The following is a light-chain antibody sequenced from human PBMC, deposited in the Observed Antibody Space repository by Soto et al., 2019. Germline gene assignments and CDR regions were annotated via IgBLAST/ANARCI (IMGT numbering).Light chain of an antibody. J-gene: IGLJ2*01. CDR1: SSDVGGYNY. CDR2: EVS. Sequence: QSALTQPASVSGSPGQSIPISCTGTSSDVGGYNYVSWYQQHPGKAPKLMIYEVSNRPSGVSNRFSGSKSGNTASLTISGLQAEDEADYYCSSYTSSSVVFGGGTKVTVL. CDR3: SSYTSSSVV. V-gene: IGLV2-14*01.